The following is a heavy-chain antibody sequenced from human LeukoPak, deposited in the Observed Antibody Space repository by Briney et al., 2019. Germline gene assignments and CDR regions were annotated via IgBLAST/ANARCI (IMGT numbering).Heavy chain of an antibody. Sequence: GGSLRLSCAASGFIFRSYEMNWVRQAPGKGLEWASYISSSGSSIYYADSVKGRFTISRDNAKNSLYLQMNSLRAEDTAVYYCARESREMATLIDYWGQGTLVTVSS. CDR3: ARESREMATLIDY. D-gene: IGHD5-24*01. CDR2: ISSSGSSI. V-gene: IGHV3-48*03. CDR1: GFIFRSYE. J-gene: IGHJ4*02.